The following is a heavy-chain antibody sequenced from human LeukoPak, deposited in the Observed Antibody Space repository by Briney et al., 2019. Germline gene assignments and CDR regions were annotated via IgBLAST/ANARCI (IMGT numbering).Heavy chain of an antibody. CDR2: INPSSGIT. Sequence: GGSLRLSCVASGFTLTNYAMSWVRQAPGKGLEWVSSINPSSGITYYADSVKGRFTIFGDNSKNTLYLQMNSLRAEDTAVYYCAKEHMAAAVYYFDYWGQGTRVTVSS. D-gene: IGHD2-15*01. CDR3: AKEHMAAAVYYFDY. CDR1: GFTLTNYA. J-gene: IGHJ4*02. V-gene: IGHV3-23*01.